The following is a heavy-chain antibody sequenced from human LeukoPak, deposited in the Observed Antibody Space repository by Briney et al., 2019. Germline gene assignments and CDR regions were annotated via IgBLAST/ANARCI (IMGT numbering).Heavy chain of an antibody. Sequence: SETLSLTCTVSGGSISSSSYYWGWIRQPLGKGLEWVGSIYYSGSTYYNPSLKSRVTISVDTSKNQFSLKLSSVTAADTAVYYCARLTGGYDYVWGSYVSDAFDIWGQGTMVTVSS. V-gene: IGHV4-39*01. D-gene: IGHD3-16*01. CDR2: IYYSGST. CDR3: ARLTGGYDYVWGSYVSDAFDI. J-gene: IGHJ3*02. CDR1: GGSISSSSYY.